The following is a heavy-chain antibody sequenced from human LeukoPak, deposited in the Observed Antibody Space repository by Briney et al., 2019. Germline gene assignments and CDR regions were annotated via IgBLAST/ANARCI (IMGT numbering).Heavy chain of an antibody. CDR1: GFTFSSYW. Sequence: GGSLRLSCAASGFTFSSYWMSWVRQAPGKGLEWVANIKQDGSEKYYVDSVKGRFTISRDNAKNSLYLQMNSLRAEDTAVYYCARVFGELPYYYYGMDVWGQGTTVTVSS. CDR3: ARVFGELPYYYYGMDV. CDR2: IKQDGSEK. J-gene: IGHJ6*02. V-gene: IGHV3-7*03. D-gene: IGHD3-10*02.